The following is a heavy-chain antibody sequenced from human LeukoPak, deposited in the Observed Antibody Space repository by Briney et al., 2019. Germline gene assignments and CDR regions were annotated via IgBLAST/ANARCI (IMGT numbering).Heavy chain of an antibody. D-gene: IGHD6-19*01. CDR1: GFTFSSYS. J-gene: IGHJ2*01. CDR2: ISSSSSYI. V-gene: IGHV3-21*01. Sequence: GGSLRLSCAASGFTFSSYSMNWVRQAPGKGLEWVSSISSSSSYIYYADSVKGRFTISRDNAKNSLYLQMNSLRAEDTDVYYCARYGRGQWLASRNWYFDLWGRGTLVTVSS. CDR3: ARYGRGQWLASRNWYFDL.